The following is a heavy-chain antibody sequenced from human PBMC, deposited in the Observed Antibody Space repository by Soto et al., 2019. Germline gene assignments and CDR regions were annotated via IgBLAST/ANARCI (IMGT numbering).Heavy chain of an antibody. V-gene: IGHV4-59*01. CDR2: IYYSGST. Sequence: SETLSLTCTVSGGSISSYYWSWIRQPPGKGLEWIGYIYYSGSTNYNPSLKSRVTISVDTSKNQFSLKLSSVSAADTAVYYCARENYGDAFDIWGQGTMVTVSS. D-gene: IGHD3-16*01. CDR1: GGSISSYY. CDR3: ARENYGDAFDI. J-gene: IGHJ3*02.